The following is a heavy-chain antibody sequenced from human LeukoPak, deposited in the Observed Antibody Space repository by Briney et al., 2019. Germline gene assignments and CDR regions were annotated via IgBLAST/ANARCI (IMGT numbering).Heavy chain of an antibody. CDR3: AKGGYFAYDF. D-gene: IGHD2-2*03. CDR1: GFIFSTTD. J-gene: IGHJ3*01. Sequence: GGSLRLSCAASGFIFSTTDMGWVRQTPGKGLEWVSAISGRSAATYYADSVTGRFTISRDNSRSTLYLQMHSLRAEDTAIYFCAKGGYFAYDFWGQGTKVTVSP. CDR2: ISGRSAAT. V-gene: IGHV3-23*01.